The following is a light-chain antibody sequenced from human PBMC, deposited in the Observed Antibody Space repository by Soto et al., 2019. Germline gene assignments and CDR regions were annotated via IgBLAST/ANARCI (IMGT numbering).Light chain of an antibody. CDR3: CTYAGSYTYV. Sequence: HSALAQPRSVSGSPGQSVTISCTGTSSDVGGHNYVSWYQQYPGKAPKLLLSSVSKRPSGVPDRFSGSKSGNSASLTISGLQAEDEADYYCCTYAGSYTYVFGTGTKVTV. CDR1: SSDVGGHNY. CDR2: SVS. V-gene: IGLV2-11*01. J-gene: IGLJ1*01.